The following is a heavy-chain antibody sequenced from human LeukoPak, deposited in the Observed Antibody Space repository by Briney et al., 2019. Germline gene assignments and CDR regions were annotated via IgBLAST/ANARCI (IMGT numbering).Heavy chain of an antibody. CDR3: ARDSSDIVVVPAALSRGGLDY. V-gene: IGHV3-21*04. Sequence: GGSLRLSCAASGFTFSSYSMNWVRQAPGKGLEWVSSISNSSSYIYYADSVKGRFTISRDNAKNSLYLQMNSLRAEDTAVYYCARDSSDIVVVPAALSRGGLDYWGQGTLVTVSS. CDR1: GFTFSSYS. D-gene: IGHD2-2*01. CDR2: ISNSSSYI. J-gene: IGHJ4*02.